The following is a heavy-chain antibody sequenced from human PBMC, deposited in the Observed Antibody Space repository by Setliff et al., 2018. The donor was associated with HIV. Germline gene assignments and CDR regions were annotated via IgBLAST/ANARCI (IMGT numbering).Heavy chain of an antibody. V-gene: IGHV3-13*01. CDR3: ARGGSNSWSPFDY. CDR1: GFTVSSNY. CDR2: VGTSGNT. J-gene: IGHJ4*02. Sequence: GGSLRLSCAASGFTVSSNYMSWVRQATGKGLEWVSAVGTSGNTYYPGSVKGRFTISRDNAKNTLYLQMNSLRAEDTAVYYGARGGSNSWSPFDYWGQGTLVTVSS. D-gene: IGHD6-13*01.